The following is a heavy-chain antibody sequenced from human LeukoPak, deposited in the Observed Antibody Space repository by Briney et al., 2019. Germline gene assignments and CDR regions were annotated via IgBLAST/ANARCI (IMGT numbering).Heavy chain of an antibody. D-gene: IGHD4/OR15-4a*01. CDR2: ISSSGRTI. CDR1: GFTFSDYY. Sequence: GGTLSLSCAASGFTFSDYYMSWIRQAPGKGLEWVSYISSSGRTIYYADSVKGRFTISRDNAKNSLYLQMNSLRAEDTAVYYCARGVDYEIYGYYYMDVWGKGTTVTVSS. CDR3: ARGVDYEIYGYYYMDV. V-gene: IGHV3-11*04. J-gene: IGHJ6*03.